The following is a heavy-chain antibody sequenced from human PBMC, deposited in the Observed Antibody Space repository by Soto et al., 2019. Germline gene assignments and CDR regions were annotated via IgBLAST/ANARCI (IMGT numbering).Heavy chain of an antibody. Sequence: VESLKISCTVSGYTFTNYWIAWVRQMPGKGLEWMGIMYPGDSDTRYNPSFQGRITISADNSISTASLQWSSLEASDSAMYYGARFGLNPGTGDYLGQGTVVAVSS. CDR1: GYTFTNYW. D-gene: IGHD3-10*01. V-gene: IGHV5-51*01. CDR2: MYPGDSDT. CDR3: ARFGLNPGTGDY. J-gene: IGHJ4*02.